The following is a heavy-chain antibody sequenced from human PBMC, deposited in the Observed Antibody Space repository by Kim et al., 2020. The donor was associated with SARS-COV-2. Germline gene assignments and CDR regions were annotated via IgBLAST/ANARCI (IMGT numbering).Heavy chain of an antibody. CDR2: TI. J-gene: IGHJ5*02. CDR3: ARSGSGYFDP. V-gene: IGHV3-48*02. D-gene: IGHD3-10*01. Sequence: TIHYADSVKGRFTISRDNAKNSLYLQMNSLRDEDTAVYYCARSGSGYFDPWGQGTLVTVYS.